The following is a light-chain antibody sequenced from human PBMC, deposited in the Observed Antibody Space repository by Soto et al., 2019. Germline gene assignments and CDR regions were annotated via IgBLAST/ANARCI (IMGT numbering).Light chain of an antibody. CDR3: HQAVSFPFT. Sequence: DIQLTQSPSSVSASVGDTINITCRASQDIEKWLAWYQQKPGRAPKVLIYAASHLESGVPSRFSGSGSGTEFSLTISSRQTEDCATYFGHQAVSFPFTFGPGTKVDI. V-gene: IGKV1-12*01. CDR2: AAS. CDR1: QDIEKW. J-gene: IGKJ3*01.